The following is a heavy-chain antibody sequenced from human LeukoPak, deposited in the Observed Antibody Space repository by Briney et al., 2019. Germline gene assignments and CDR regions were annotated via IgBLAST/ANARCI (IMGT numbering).Heavy chain of an antibody. V-gene: IGHV3-30*04. CDR3: ARSDSSGWYDYYYYGMDV. Sequence: GGSLRLSCAASGFTFSSYAMHWVRQAPGKGLEWVAVISYDGSNKYYADSVKGRFTIFRDNSKNTLYLQMNSLRAEDTAVYHCARSDSSGWYDYYYYGMDVWGQGTTVTVSS. CDR1: GFTFSSYA. D-gene: IGHD6-19*01. CDR2: ISYDGSNK. J-gene: IGHJ6*02.